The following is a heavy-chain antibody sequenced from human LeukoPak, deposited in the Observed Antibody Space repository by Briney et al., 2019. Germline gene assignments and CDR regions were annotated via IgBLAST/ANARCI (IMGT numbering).Heavy chain of an antibody. J-gene: IGHJ5*02. CDR3: ATTIFGVLDP. Sequence: SETLSLTCAVYGGSFSGYYWSWIRQPPGKGLEWSGEINHSGSTNYNPSLKSRVTISVDTSKNQFSLKLSSVTAADTAVYYCATTIFGVLDPWGQGTLVTVSS. CDR2: INHSGST. CDR1: GGSFSGYY. V-gene: IGHV4-34*01. D-gene: IGHD3-3*01.